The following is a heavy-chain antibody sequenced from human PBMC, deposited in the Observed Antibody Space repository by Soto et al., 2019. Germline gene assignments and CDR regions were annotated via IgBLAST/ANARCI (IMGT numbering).Heavy chain of an antibody. D-gene: IGHD2-2*01. J-gene: IGHJ4*02. CDR3: AREAVVVPAAMEFDY. V-gene: IGHV1-8*01. CDR1: GYTCTSYD. Sequence: AASVKVSCKASGYTCTSYDINWVRQASGQGLEWMGWMNPNSGNTGYAQTFQGRVTMTRNTSISTAYMERSSLSSEDTAVYYCAREAVVVPAAMEFDYWGQGTLVTVSS. CDR2: MNPNSGNT.